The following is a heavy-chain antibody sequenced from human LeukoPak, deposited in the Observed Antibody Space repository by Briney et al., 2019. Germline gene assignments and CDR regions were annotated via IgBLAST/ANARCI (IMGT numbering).Heavy chain of an antibody. Sequence: GGSLRLSCAASGFTFSNNAMSWVRQAPGKGLEWLSTITGSGGTTYSADSVKGRFTISRDNSKNTLYLQMNSLRAEDTAVYYCAKTGQTDYWGQGTLVTVSS. J-gene: IGHJ4*02. CDR3: AKTGQTDY. CDR2: ITGSGGTT. V-gene: IGHV3-23*01. CDR1: GFTFSNNA. D-gene: IGHD2-8*02.